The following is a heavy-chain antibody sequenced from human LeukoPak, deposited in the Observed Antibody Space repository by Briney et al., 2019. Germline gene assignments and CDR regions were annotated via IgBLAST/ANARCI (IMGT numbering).Heavy chain of an antibody. J-gene: IGHJ4*02. D-gene: IGHD6-13*01. CDR1: EFTVSSYG. CDR3: ARHPGYTGTALDY. CDR2: IWYDGSNK. V-gene: IGHV3-33*01. Sequence: PGGSLRLSCAASEFTVSSYGMHWVRQAPGKGLEWVAVIWYDGSNKYYADSVKGRFTISRDNSKNTLYLQMNSLRAEDTAVYYCARHPGYTGTALDYWGQGPLVTVSS.